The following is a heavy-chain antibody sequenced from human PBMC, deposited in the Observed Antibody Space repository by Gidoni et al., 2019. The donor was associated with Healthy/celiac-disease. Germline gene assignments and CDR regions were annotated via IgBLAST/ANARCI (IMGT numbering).Heavy chain of an antibody. Sequence: EVQLVESGGGLVQPGGSLRLSCAASGFTVSSNYMSWVRQAPGKGLEWCSVIYSGGSTYYADYVKGRFTISRDNSKNTLYLQMNSLRAEDTAVYYCARDQGRDGDYPYDYGMDVWGQGTTVTVSS. CDR2: IYSGGST. J-gene: IGHJ6*02. V-gene: IGHV3-66*02. CDR3: ARDQGRDGDYPYDYGMDV. D-gene: IGHD4-17*01. CDR1: GFTVSSNY.